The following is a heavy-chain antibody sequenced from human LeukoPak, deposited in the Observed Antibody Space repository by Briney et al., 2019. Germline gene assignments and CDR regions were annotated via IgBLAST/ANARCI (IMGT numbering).Heavy chain of an antibody. V-gene: IGHV3-21*01. CDR1: GFTFSSYS. CDR2: ISSSSSYI. D-gene: IGHD3-9*01. Sequence: GGSLRLSCAASGFTFSSYSMNWVRQAPGKGLEWVSSISSSSSYIYYADSVKGRFTISRDNAKNSLYLQMNSLRAEDTAVYYCARSAPLYDILTGYYSYYYYMDVWGKGTTVTISS. J-gene: IGHJ6*03. CDR3: ARSAPLYDILTGYYSYYYYMDV.